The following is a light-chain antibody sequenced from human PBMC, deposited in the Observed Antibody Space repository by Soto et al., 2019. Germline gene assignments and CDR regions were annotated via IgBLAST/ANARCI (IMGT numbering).Light chain of an antibody. V-gene: IGLV2-23*02. CDR3: CSYGGSYA. CDR1: SSDVGSYNL. J-gene: IGLJ1*01. CDR2: EVS. Sequence: QSVLTQPASVSGSPGQSITISCTRTSSDVGSYNLVSWYQQHPGKAPKVMIYEVSKRPSGVSNRFSGSKSGNTASLTISGLQAEDEADYYCCSYGGSYAFGAGTKVTVL.